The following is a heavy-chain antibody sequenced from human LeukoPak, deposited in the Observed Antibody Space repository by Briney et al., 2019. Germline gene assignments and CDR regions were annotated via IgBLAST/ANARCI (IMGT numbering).Heavy chain of an antibody. Sequence: GGSLRLSCAASGFTFSSYEMNWVRQAPGKGLKWVSGFRGSGVATFYADSVKGRFTISRDNSKNTLYPQMNSLRAEDTAVYYCAKGQRFYGEYYFDYWGQGTLVTVSS. V-gene: IGHV3-23*01. CDR3: AKGQRFYGEYYFDY. CDR1: GFTFSSYE. J-gene: IGHJ4*02. D-gene: IGHD4-17*01. CDR2: FRGSGVAT.